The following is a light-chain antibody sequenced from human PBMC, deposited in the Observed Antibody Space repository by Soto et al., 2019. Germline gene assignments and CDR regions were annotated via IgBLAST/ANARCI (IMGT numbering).Light chain of an antibody. CDR1: QSVSSSH. J-gene: IGKJ1*01. V-gene: IGKV3-20*01. CDR3: QQYGASPWT. CDR2: DTS. Sequence: EVESTQSPGTLSLSPGERATLSCRASQSVSSSHLAWYQQKRGQAPRLLIYDTSTRATGIPDRFSGSGSGTDFTLTISRLEPEDFAVYHCQQYGASPWTFGQGTKVEVK.